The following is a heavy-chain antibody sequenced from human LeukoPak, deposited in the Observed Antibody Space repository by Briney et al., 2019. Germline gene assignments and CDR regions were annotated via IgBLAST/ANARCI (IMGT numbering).Heavy chain of an antibody. CDR1: GYSFTSYR. D-gene: IGHD3-22*01. V-gene: IGHV5-51*01. J-gene: IGHJ3*02. CDR2: IYPGDSDT. CDR3: ARQKGACYYDSSGYGACDI. Sequence: GDSLKILCKGCGYSFTSYRIGCVRQMPGKGLVCMGNIYPGDSDTRSIPSFQGQVSSSADKSIITAHVQWNSLMASDPAMYYCARQKGACYYDSSGYGACDIWGQGTMVSVSS.